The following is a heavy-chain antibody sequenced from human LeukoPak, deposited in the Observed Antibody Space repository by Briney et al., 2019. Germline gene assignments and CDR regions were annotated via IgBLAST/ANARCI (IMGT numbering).Heavy chain of an antibody. J-gene: IGHJ4*02. CDR3: AKFCSGGSCWNY. CDR2: ISYDGSNK. D-gene: IGHD2-15*01. CDR1: GFTFSSYG. V-gene: IGHV3-30*18. Sequence: GGSLRLSCAASGFTFSSYGMHWVRQAPGKGLEWVAVISYDGSNKYYADSVKGRFTISRDNSKNTLYLRMNSLRAEDTAVYYCAKFCSGGSCWNYWGQGTLVTVSS.